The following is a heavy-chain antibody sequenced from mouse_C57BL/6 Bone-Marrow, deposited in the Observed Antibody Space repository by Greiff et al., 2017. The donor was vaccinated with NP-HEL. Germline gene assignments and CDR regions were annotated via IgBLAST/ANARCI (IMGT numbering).Heavy chain of an antibody. V-gene: IGHV5-6*01. D-gene: IGHD2-5*01. J-gene: IGHJ2*01. CDR1: GFTFSSYG. Sequence: EVKLMESGGDLVKPGGSLKLSCAASGFTFSSYGMSWVRQTPDKRLEWVATISSGGSYTYSPDSVKGRFTISRDHAKNTLYLQMSSLKSEDTAMYYCARHYYSNYFDYWGQGTTLTVSS. CDR2: ISSGGSYT. CDR3: ARHYYSNYFDY.